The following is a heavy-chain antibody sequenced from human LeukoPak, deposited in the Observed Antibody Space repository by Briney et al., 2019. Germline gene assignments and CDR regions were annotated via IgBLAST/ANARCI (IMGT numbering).Heavy chain of an antibody. V-gene: IGHV3-74*01. CDR1: GFILFDHW. D-gene: IGHD1-26*01. J-gene: IGHJ4*02. CDR2: INTDGGFT. Sequence: GGPLRLSCAASGFILFDHWMHCVRQAPGKGLVWVSRINTDGGFTRYADSVQGRFIISRDTAKNTLFLQMDSLRAEDTAVYYCAREAKVGGALQYWGQGILVTVSS. CDR3: AREAKVGGALQY.